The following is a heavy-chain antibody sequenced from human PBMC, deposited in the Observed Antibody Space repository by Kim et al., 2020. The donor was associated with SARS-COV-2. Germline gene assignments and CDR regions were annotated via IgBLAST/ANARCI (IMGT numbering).Heavy chain of an antibody. J-gene: IGHJ4*02. Sequence: SETLSLTCAVYDGSFSDYFWSWIRQPPGEGLEWIAEIHHSGNTNYNPSLKSRVTISVDTSKKQISLKVFSVTAADTAVYYCARTYCGFDYWGQGTLVTVS. D-gene: IGHD2-21*02. CDR3: ARTYCGFDY. CDR2: IHHSGNT. CDR1: DGSFSDYF. V-gene: IGHV4-34*01.